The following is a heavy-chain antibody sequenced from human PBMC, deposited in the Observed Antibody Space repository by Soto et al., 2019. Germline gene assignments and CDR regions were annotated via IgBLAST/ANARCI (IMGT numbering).Heavy chain of an antibody. J-gene: IGHJ6*02. CDR3: AAGGTDYYCGMDV. CDR1: GFTFSSYW. D-gene: IGHD3-16*01. V-gene: IGHV3-74*01. Sequence: PGGSLRLSCAASGFTFSSYWMHWVRQAPGKGLVWVSRINSDGSSTSYADSVKGRFTISRDNAKNTLYLQMNSLRAEDTAVYYCAAGGTDYYCGMDVWGQGTTVTVSS. CDR2: INSDGSST.